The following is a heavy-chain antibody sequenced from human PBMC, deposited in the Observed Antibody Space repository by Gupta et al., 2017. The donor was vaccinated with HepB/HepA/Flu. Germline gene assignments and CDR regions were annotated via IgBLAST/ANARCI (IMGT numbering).Heavy chain of an antibody. J-gene: IGHJ4*02. Sequence: EVQLLESGGGLVQPGGSLRLSCAASGFTFSNYAMTWVRLAPGKGLEWVSEISSSGANTYYADSVKGRFTISRDNSKNTLYLQMHSLRAEDTALYYCAKDLTGTYGDYFDYWGQGTLVTVSS. CDR3: AKDLTGTYGDYFDY. D-gene: IGHD7-27*01. CDR1: GFTFSNYA. CDR2: ISSSGANT. V-gene: IGHV3-23*01.